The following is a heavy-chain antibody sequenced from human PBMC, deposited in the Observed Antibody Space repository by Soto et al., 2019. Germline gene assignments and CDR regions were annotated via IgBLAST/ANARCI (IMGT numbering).Heavy chain of an antibody. D-gene: IGHD4-4*01. CDR1: GYTFTGYH. V-gene: IGHV1-2*02. J-gene: IGHJ4*02. Sequence: QVQLVQSGAEVKKPGASLKVSCKASGYTFTGYHVHWVRQAPGQGLEWMGWINPNSGGTRYAQKFKGRVTMTRDTSLIAVYLEMVRLTSVDTAFYYCSRYRRSVTGRDDYWGQGTLVNVSS. CDR3: SRYRRSVTGRDDY. CDR2: INPNSGGT.